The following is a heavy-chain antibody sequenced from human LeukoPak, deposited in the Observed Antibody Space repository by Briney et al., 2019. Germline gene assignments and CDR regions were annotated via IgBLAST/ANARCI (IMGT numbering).Heavy chain of an antibody. D-gene: IGHD6-13*01. J-gene: IGHJ4*02. CDR1: GGSISSGGYS. Sequence: SETLSLTCAVSGGSISSGGYSWSWIRQPPGKGLEWIGYIYHSGSTYYNPSLKSRVTISVDRSKNQFSLKLSSVTAADTAVYYCARGRSWLDYWGQGTLVTVSS. CDR3: ARGRSWLDY. CDR2: IYHSGST. V-gene: IGHV4-30-2*01.